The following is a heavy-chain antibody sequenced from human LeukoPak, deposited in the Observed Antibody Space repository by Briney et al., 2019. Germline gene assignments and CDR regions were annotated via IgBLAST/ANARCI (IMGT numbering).Heavy chain of an antibody. D-gene: IGHD2-21*02. J-gene: IGHJ4*02. V-gene: IGHV1-2*02. CDR3: ASGERVVTAIPGYYFDY. CDR1: GYTFTGYY. Sequence: GASVKVSCKASGYTFTGYYMHWVRQAPGQGLEWMGWINPNSGGTNYAQKFQGRVIMTRDTSISTAYMELSRLRSDDTAVYYCASGERVVTAIPGYYFDYWGQGTLVTVSS. CDR2: INPNSGGT.